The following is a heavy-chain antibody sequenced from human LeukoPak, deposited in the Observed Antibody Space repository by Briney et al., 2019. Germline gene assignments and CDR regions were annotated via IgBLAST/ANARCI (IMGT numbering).Heavy chain of an antibody. Sequence: GGSLRLSCAASGLTFSSFAMSWVRQAPGRGLEWVSVISGSGGITYYADSVRGRFTISRDNSKNTLYLQMNSLRAEDTAVYYCARLTSGYSVFDYWGQGTLVTVSS. J-gene: IGHJ4*02. CDR2: ISGSGGIT. D-gene: IGHD5-18*01. V-gene: IGHV3-23*01. CDR1: GLTFSSFA. CDR3: ARLTSGYSVFDY.